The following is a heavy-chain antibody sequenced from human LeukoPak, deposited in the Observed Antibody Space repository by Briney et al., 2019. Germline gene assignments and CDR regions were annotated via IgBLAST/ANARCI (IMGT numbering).Heavy chain of an antibody. CDR2: IHPNTGGA. J-gene: IGHJ5*02. V-gene: IGHV1-2*02. Sequence: ASVKVSCKTSGYTFTGHYIHWLRQAPGQGLEWMGWIHPNTGGANYAQNFQGRVTMTSDTSTSTAYMELNRLTSDDTAVYYCARDRVLCTGRHCYVDWFDPWGQGTLVTVSS. CDR3: ARDRVLCTGRHCYVDWFDP. CDR1: GYTFTGHY. D-gene: IGHD2-15*01.